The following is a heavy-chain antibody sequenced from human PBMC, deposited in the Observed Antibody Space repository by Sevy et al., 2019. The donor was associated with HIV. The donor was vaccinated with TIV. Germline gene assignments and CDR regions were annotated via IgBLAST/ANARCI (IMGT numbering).Heavy chain of an antibody. CDR1: GFTFSSYA. Sequence: GGSLRLSCAASGFTFSSYAMSWVRQAPGKGLEWVSAISGSGGSTYYADSVKRRFTISRDNSKNTLYLQMNSLRAEDTAVYYCAKDHEDSSGWSINWFDPWGQGTLVTVSS. D-gene: IGHD6-19*01. CDR2: ISGSGGST. V-gene: IGHV3-23*01. J-gene: IGHJ5*02. CDR3: AKDHEDSSGWSINWFDP.